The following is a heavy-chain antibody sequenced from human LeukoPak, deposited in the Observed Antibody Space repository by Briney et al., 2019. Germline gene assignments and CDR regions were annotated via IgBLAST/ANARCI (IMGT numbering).Heavy chain of an antibody. CDR3: ARVQGQQLVPEYFDY. CDR1: GGSISSSSYY. V-gene: IGHV4-39*07. Sequence: PSETLSLTCTVSGGSISSSSYYWGWIRQPPGKGLEWIGSIYYSGSTYYNPSLKSRVTISVDTSKNQFSLKLSSVTAADTAVYYCARVQGQQLVPEYFDYWGQGTLVTVSS. J-gene: IGHJ4*02. CDR2: IYYSGST. D-gene: IGHD6-13*01.